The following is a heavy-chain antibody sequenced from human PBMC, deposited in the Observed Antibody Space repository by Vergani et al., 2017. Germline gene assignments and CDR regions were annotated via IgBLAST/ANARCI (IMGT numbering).Heavy chain of an antibody. CDR2: ISGSGGST. J-gene: IGHJ4*02. D-gene: IGHD3-10*01. CDR3: AKAPSITMVRGANGLYFDY. Sequence: VQLVESGGGVVQPGRSLRLSCAASGFTFSSYAMSWVRQAPGKGLEWVSAISGSGGSTYYADSVKGRFTISRDNSKNTLYLQMNSLRAEDTAVYYCAKAPSITMVRGANGLYFDYWGQGTLVTVSS. V-gene: IGHV3-23*04. CDR1: GFTFSSYA.